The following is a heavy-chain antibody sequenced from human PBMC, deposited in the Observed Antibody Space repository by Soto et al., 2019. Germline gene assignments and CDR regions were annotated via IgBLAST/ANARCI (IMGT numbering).Heavy chain of an antibody. V-gene: IGHV3-30-3*01. CDR3: ARVSSSSWYVNYYGIDV. CDR2: ISYDGSNK. CDR1: GFTFSSYA. J-gene: IGHJ6*02. D-gene: IGHD6-13*01. Sequence: PGGSLRLSCAASGFTFSSYAMHWVRQAPGKGLEWVAVISYDGSNKYYADSVKGRFTISRDNSKNTLYLQMNSLRAEDTAVYYCARVSSSSWYVNYYGIDVWGQGTTVTVSS.